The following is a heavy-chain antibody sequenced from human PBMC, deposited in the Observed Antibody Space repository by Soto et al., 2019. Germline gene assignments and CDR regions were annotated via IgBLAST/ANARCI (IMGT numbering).Heavy chain of an antibody. CDR2: ISGSGGST. CDR1: GFTFSSYA. Sequence: EVQLLESGGGLVQPGGSLRLSCAASGFTFSSYAMSWVRQAPGKGLEWVSAISGSGGSTYYADSVKGRFTIFRDNSTNTLYLQMSSRRAEDTAVYYCAKDLGYGSGSYYYYYYGMDVWGQGTTVTVSS. CDR3: AKDLGYGSGSYYYYYYGMDV. D-gene: IGHD3-10*01. V-gene: IGHV3-23*01. J-gene: IGHJ6*02.